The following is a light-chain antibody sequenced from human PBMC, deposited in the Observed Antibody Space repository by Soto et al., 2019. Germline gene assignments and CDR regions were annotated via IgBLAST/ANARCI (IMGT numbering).Light chain of an antibody. CDR2: KAS. CDR3: QQYNSYPWT. V-gene: IGKV1-5*03. J-gene: IGKJ1*01. CDR1: QSISSW. Sequence: DIQMTQSPSTLSASVGDSVTITCRASQSISSWLAWYQQKPGKAPKLLIYKASSLESGVPSRFSGSGSGTEFTLTISSLQPDDFATSYCQQYNSYPWTFGQGTKVEIK.